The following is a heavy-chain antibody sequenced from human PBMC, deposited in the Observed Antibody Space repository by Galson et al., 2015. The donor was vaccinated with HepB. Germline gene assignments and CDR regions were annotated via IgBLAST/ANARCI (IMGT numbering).Heavy chain of an antibody. J-gene: IGHJ4*02. CDR1: GFTFSNAW. Sequence: SLRLSCAASGFTFSNAWMNWVRQAPGKGLEWVGRIKSKTDGGTTDYAAPVKGRFTISRDDSKSTLYLQMNSLKTEDTAVYYCTTDLSIYYDILTGSMGVDYWGQGTLVTVSS. CDR2: IKSKTDGGTT. V-gene: IGHV3-15*07. D-gene: IGHD3-9*01. CDR3: TTDLSIYYDILTGSMGVDY.